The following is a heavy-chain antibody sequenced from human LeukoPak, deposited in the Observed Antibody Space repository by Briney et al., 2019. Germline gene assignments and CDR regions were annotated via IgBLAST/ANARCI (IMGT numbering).Heavy chain of an antibody. CDR3: ARDYTLWQQLVPGY. V-gene: IGHV1-18*01. D-gene: IGHD6-13*01. CDR1: GYTFTSYG. J-gene: IGHJ4*02. Sequence: GASVKVSCKASGYTFTSYGISWVRQAPGQGLEWMGWISAYNGNANYAQKLQGRVTMTTDTSTSTAYMELRSLRSDDTAVYYCARDYTLWQQLVPGYWGQGTLVTVSS. CDR2: ISAYNGNA.